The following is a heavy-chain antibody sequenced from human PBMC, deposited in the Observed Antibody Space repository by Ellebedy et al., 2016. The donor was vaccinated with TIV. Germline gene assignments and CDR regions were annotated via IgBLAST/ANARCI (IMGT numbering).Heavy chain of an antibody. CDR1: GFTFAEYG. CDR3: ARDVGGYYFDY. CDR2: IRAEYSGGTA. Sequence: PGGSLRLSCTASGFTFAEYGLNWVRQAPGTGMEWVGFIRAEYSGGTADYAASVKGRFTLSRDDSKSTAYLQMNSLNTEDTAVYYCARDVGGYYFDYWGQGTLVTVSS. V-gene: IGHV3-49*04. J-gene: IGHJ4*02.